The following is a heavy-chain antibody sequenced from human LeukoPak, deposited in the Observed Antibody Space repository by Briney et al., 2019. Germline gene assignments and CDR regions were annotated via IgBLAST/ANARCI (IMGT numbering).Heavy chain of an antibody. CDR1: GFTFSSYG. Sequence: PGRSLRLSCAASGFTFSSYGMHWVRQAPGKGLEWVAVIWYDGSNKYYADSVKGRFTISRDNSKNTLYLQMNSLRAEDTAVYYCAKDWNYYDSSGYYPHFDYWGQGTLVTVSS. D-gene: IGHD3-22*01. CDR2: IWYDGSNK. J-gene: IGHJ4*02. V-gene: IGHV3-33*06. CDR3: AKDWNYYDSSGYYPHFDY.